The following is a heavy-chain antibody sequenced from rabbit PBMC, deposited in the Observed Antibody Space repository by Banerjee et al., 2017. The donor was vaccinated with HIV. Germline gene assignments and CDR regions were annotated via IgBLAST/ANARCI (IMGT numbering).Heavy chain of an antibody. J-gene: IGHJ4*01. V-gene: IGHV1S40*01. CDR1: GFSFSNNA. CDR2: INTYTGKS. CDR3: ARLWKL. Sequence: QSLEESGGDLVKPGASLTLTCTASGFSFSNNAMCWVRQAPGKGLEWIACINTYTGKSVYASRATGRITISKTSSTTVTLQMTSLTAADTATYFCARLWKLWGQGTLVTVS.